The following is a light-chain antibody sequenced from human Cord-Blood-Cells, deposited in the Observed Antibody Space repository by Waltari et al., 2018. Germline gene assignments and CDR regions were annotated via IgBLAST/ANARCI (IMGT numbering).Light chain of an antibody. CDR3: AAWDDSLSGVV. V-gene: IGLV2-14*01. CDR2: DVS. CDR1: SSDVGGYNY. J-gene: IGLJ2*01. Sequence: QSALTQPASVSGSPGQSITISCTGTSSDVGGYNYVSWYQQHPGKAPKLMIYDVSKRPSGVPDRFSGSKSGTSASLAISGLRSEDEADYYCAAWDDSLSGVVFGGGTKLTVL.